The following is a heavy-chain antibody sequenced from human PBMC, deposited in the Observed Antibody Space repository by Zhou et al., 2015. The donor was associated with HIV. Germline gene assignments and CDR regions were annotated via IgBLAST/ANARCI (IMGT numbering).Heavy chain of an antibody. J-gene: IGHJ4*02. CDR3: AASSIIMVRGLIIAYFDY. CDR2: IIPIFGTP. Sequence: QVQLVQSGAEVKKPGSSVKVSCKTSGGTFSSYAISWVRQAPGQGLEWMGGIIPIFGTPNYVKRFQDRVTITADESTSTAYMELSSLGSGDTAMYFCAASSIIMVRGLIIAYFDYVGQGTLVTVSS. V-gene: IGHV1-69*01. D-gene: IGHD3-10*01. CDR1: GGTFSSYA.